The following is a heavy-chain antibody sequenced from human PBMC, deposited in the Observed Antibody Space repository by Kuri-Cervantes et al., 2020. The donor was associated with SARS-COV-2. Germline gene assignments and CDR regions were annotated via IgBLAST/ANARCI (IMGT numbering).Heavy chain of an antibody. Sequence: GGSLRLSCAASGVTFSSYAMHWVRQAPGQGLEWEAVISYDGSNKYYADSVKGRFTISSDNSKNTLYLRMNSLRAEDTSVYYSARVSRLWIAVVVATYNWFDPWGQGTLVTVSS. V-gene: IGHV3-30-3*01. CDR3: ARVSRLWIAVVVATYNWFDP. D-gene: IGHD3-22*01. J-gene: IGHJ5*02. CDR2: ISYDGSNK. CDR1: GVTFSSYA.